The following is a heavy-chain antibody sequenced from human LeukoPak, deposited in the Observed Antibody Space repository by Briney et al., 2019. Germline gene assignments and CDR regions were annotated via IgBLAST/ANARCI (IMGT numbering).Heavy chain of an antibody. Sequence: GGSLRLSCIASGFTFRNYRMHWVRQAPGKGLEWVSYIDAGATSTNYADSVWGRFTLSRDNAQNSVHLQMNSLRDEDTAVYYCVRGRLLRSTKYFDYWGQGALVTVSS. J-gene: IGHJ4*02. CDR3: VRGRLLRSTKYFDY. CDR2: IDAGATST. V-gene: IGHV3-48*02. CDR1: GFTFRNYR. D-gene: IGHD2-21*02.